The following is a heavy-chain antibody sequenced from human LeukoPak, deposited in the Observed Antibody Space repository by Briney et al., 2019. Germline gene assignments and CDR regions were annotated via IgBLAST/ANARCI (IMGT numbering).Heavy chain of an antibody. CDR1: GHTFTSSG. Sequence: ASVKVSCTASGHTFTSSGTSWVPQAPGQGLEWMGWISAYNGNTNYAQKLQGRVTMTTDTYTSTAYMELRSLRSDDTAVYYCARHPCRSTSCYAHWFDPWGQGTLVTVSS. CDR2: ISAYNGNT. D-gene: IGHD2-2*01. V-gene: IGHV1-18*01. J-gene: IGHJ5*02. CDR3: ARHPCRSTSCYAHWFDP.